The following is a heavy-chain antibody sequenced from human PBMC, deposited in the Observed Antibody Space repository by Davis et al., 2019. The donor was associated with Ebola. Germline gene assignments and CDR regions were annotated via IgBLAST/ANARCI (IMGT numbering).Heavy chain of an antibody. J-gene: IGHJ6*02. CDR3: VKLADFGYSSGWYSVGFYYYYGMDV. V-gene: IGHV3-30*18. CDR2: ISYDGSNK. CDR1: GFTFSSYG. D-gene: IGHD6-19*01. Sequence: GESLKISCAASGFTFSSYGMHWVRQAPGKGLEWVAVISYDGSNKYYADSVKGRFTISRDNSKNKLYLQMNSLRAEETAVYYCVKLADFGYSSGWYSVGFYYYYGMDVWGQGTTVTVSS.